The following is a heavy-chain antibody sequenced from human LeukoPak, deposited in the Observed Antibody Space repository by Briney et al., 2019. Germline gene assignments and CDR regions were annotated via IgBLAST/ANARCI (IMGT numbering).Heavy chain of an antibody. D-gene: IGHD4-11*01. CDR1: GFTFSDYY. CDR2: ISSSGSTI. CDR3: ARDRRATTVTPDY. V-gene: IGHV3-11*04. J-gene: IGHJ4*02. Sequence: GGSLRLSCAASGFTFSDYYMSWIRQAPGKGLEWVSYISSSGSTIYYADSVKGRFTISRDNAKNSLYLQMNSLRAEDTAVYYCARDRRATTVTPDYWGQGTLVTVSS.